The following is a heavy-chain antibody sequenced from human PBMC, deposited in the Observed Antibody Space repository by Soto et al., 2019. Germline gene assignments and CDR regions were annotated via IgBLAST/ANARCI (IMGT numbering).Heavy chain of an antibody. V-gene: IGHV4-4*02. Sequence: SETLSLTCAVSGGSISSSNWWSWVRQPPGKGLEWIGEIYHSGSTNYNPSLKSRVTISVDKSKNQFSLKLSSVTAADTAVHYCASQAEVGFGWYGFSERTRFDYRAQRTPVTGSS. J-gene: IGHJ4*02. CDR2: IYHSGST. CDR3: ASQAEVGFGWYGFSERTRFDY. D-gene: IGHD6-19*01. CDR1: GGSISSSNW.